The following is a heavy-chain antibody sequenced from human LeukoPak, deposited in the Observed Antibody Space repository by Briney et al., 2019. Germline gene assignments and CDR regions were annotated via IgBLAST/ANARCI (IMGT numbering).Heavy chain of an antibody. J-gene: IGHJ5*02. CDR2: INHSGST. Sequence: PSETLSLTCAVYGGSFSGYYWSWIRQPPGKGLEWIGEINHSGSTNYNPSLKSRVTISVDTSKNQFSPKLSSVTAADTAVYYCARRRHLVVVAAGWFDPWGQGTLVTVSS. CDR3: ARRRHLVVVAAGWFDP. V-gene: IGHV4-34*01. D-gene: IGHD2-15*01. CDR1: GGSFSGYY.